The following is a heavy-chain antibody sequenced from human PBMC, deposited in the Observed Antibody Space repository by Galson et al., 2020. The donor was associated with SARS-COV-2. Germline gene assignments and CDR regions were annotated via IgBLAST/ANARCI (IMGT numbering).Heavy chain of an antibody. CDR1: GFTFDDYA. D-gene: IGHD4-17*01. V-gene: IGHV3-9*01. Sequence: GGSLRLSCAASGFTFDDYAMHWVRQAPGKGLEWVSGISWNSGSIGYADSVKGRFTISRDNAKNSLYLQMNSLRAEDTALYYCAKLGPYDYGDGDYFDYWGQGTLVTVSS. CDR2: ISWNSGSI. CDR3: AKLGPYDYGDGDYFDY. J-gene: IGHJ4*02.